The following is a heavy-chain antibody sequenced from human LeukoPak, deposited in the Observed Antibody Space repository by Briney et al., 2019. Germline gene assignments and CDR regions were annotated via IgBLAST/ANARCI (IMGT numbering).Heavy chain of an antibody. CDR3: ARSTPIIYHDY. J-gene: IGHJ4*02. CDR2: ISSSGSTI. V-gene: IGHV3-11*01. Sequence: GGSLRLSCAASGFTFSDYYMSWIRQAPGKGLEWVSYISSSGSTIYYADSVRGRFTISRDNAKNSLYLQMNSLRAEDTAVYYCARSTPIIYHDYWGQGTLVTVSS. CDR1: GFTFSDYY. D-gene: IGHD2-2*01.